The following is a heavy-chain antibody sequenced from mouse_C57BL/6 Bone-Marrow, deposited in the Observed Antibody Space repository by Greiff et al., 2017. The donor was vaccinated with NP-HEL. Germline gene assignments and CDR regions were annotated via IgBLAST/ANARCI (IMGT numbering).Heavy chain of an antibody. D-gene: IGHD2-5*01. J-gene: IGHJ2*01. Sequence: QVQLQQPGAELVKPGASVKMSCKASGYTFTSYWITWVKQRPGQGLEWIGDIYPGSGSTNSNEKFKSKATLTVDTSSSPAYMQLSSLTSEDAAVYYGARNYSNFDYWGQGTTLTVSS. CDR1: GYTFTSYW. V-gene: IGHV1-55*01. CDR2: IYPGSGST. CDR3: ARNYSNFDY.